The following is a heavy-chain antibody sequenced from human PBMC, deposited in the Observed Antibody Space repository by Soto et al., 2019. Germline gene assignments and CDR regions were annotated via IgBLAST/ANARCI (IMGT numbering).Heavy chain of an antibody. Sequence: EVQLVESGGGLVQPGGSLRLSCAASGFTFSSFHMNWVRQAPGRGLEWVAYITSSSDTIYYSDSVKGRFTISRDNGKNSLFLQMNSLRDEDTAVYYWARVVVVIPPGYYYAMDVWGQGTTVTVSS. CDR1: GFTFSSFH. D-gene: IGHD3-22*01. CDR2: ITSSSDTI. V-gene: IGHV3-48*02. J-gene: IGHJ6*02. CDR3: ARVVVVIPPGYYYAMDV.